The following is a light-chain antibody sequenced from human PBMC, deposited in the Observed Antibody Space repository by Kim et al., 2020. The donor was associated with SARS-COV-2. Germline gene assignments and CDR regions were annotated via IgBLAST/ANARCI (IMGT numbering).Light chain of an antibody. Sequence: DIQMTQSPSTLSASVGDRVTFTCRASQNINNWLAWYQQKPGKAPKVLIYKASTLESGVPSRFSGGGSGTEFTLTISSLQPDDFATYYCQHYNDYYWTFGQGTKVDIK. CDR3: QHYNDYYWT. J-gene: IGKJ1*01. V-gene: IGKV1-5*03. CDR1: QNINNW. CDR2: KAS.